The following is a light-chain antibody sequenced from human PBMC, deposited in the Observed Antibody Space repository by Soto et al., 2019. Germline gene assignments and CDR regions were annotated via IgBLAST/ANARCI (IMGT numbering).Light chain of an antibody. CDR1: QSVSSN. CDR2: GAS. V-gene: IGKV3-15*01. Sequence: EIVMTQSPATLSVSPGERATLSCRASQSVSSNLAWYQQKPCQAHSLLIYGASTRTTGIPARFSGSGSGTEFTLTISSLQSEDFAVYYCQQYNNWPPYTFGQGTKLEIK. J-gene: IGKJ2*01. CDR3: QQYNNWPPYT.